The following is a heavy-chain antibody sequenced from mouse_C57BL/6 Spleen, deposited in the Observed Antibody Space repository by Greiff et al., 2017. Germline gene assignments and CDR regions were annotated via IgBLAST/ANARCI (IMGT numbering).Heavy chain of an antibody. CDR3: AREPYYGVGYFDV. CDR2: IHPNSGST. Sequence: QVQLQQPGAELVKPGASVKLSCKASGYTFTSYWMHWVKQRPGQGLEWIGMIHPNSGSTNYNEKFKSKATLTVDKSSSTAYMQLSSLTSEDSAVYYCAREPYYGVGYFDVWGTGTTVTVSS. V-gene: IGHV1-64*01. J-gene: IGHJ1*03. D-gene: IGHD1-2*01. CDR1: GYTFTSYW.